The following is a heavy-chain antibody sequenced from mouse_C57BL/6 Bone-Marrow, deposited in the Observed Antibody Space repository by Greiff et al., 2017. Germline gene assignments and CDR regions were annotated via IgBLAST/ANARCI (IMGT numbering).Heavy chain of an antibody. CDR1: GFTFTDYY. V-gene: IGHV7-3*01. CDR2: IRNKANGYTT. Sequence: EVQLQESGGGLVQPGGSLSLSCAASGFTFTDYYMSWVRQPPGKALEWLGFIRNKANGYTTEYSASVKGRFTISRDNSQSILYLQMNALRAEDSATYYCARSNLTGTTYFDYWGQGTTLTVSS. D-gene: IGHD4-1*01. J-gene: IGHJ2*01. CDR3: ARSNLTGTTYFDY.